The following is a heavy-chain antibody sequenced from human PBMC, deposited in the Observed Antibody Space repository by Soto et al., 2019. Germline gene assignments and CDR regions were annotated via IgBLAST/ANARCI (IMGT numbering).Heavy chain of an antibody. CDR1: GGALRSYN. J-gene: IGHJ6*04. D-gene: IGHD6-19*01. V-gene: IGHV1-69*06. Sequence: QVQLVQSGAEVTKPGSSVKVSCKASGGALRSYNISWVRQAPGQGLEWMGGITTNFGAANYAQKFEGRVTNSADKSTTTAYMDLSNLTSEDTAVYYCGSDEIAVANRVGMDVLGKGTTGSVS. CDR2: ITTNFGAA. CDR3: GSDEIAVANRVGMDV.